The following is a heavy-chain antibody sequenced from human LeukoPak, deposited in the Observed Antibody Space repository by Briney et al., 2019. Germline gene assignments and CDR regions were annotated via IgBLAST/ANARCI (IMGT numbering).Heavy chain of an antibody. CDR2: ISSSSSYI. V-gene: IGHV3-21*01. D-gene: IGHD6-19*01. CDR3: ARGPGSGWDYFDY. J-gene: IGHJ4*02. CDR1: GFTFSHHY. Sequence: PGGSLRLSCAASGFTFSHHYMHWVRQAPGKGLEWVSSISSSSSYIYYADSVKGRFTISRDNAKNSLYLQMNSLRAEDTAVYYCARGPGSGWDYFDYWGQGTLVTVSS.